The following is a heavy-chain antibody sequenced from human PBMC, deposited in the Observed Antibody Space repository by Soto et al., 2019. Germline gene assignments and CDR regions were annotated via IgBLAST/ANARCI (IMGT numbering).Heavy chain of an antibody. CDR3: ARQGIGNLHGLVDV. Sequence: QVQLQESGPGLVKPSETLSLTCTVSGGSIDGYNWAWIRQPPGKALEWVGYVYYNGGSSYNPSLKGRVTLSMDTSKSQFSLQLRSVTAADTAVYYCARQGIGNLHGLVDVWGRGITVTVSS. CDR1: GGSIDGYN. J-gene: IGHJ6*02. CDR2: VYYNGGS. D-gene: IGHD6-13*01. V-gene: IGHV4-59*08.